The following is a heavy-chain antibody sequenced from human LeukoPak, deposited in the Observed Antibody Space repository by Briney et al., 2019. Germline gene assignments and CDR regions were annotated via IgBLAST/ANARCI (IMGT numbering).Heavy chain of an antibody. CDR2: IKQDGSEK. V-gene: IGHV3-7*01. Sequence: GGSLRLSCAASGFTFSSYWMSWVRQAPGEGLEWVANIKQDGSEKYYVDSVKGRFTISRDNAKNSLYLQMNSLRAEDTAVYYCARVRYYDSSGYPDAFDIWGQGTMVTVSS. D-gene: IGHD3-22*01. CDR1: GFTFSSYW. J-gene: IGHJ3*02. CDR3: ARVRYYDSSGYPDAFDI.